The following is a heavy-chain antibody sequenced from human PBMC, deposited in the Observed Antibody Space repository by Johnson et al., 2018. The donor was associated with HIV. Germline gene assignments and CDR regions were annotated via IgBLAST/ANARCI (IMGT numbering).Heavy chain of an antibody. D-gene: IGHD2-2*01. CDR3: ARGDCSSTSCYGDAFDI. CDR1: GFTVSSNY. Sequence: VQLVESGGGLVKPGGSLRLSCAASGFTVSSNYMSWVRQAPGKGLEWVSVSYSGGDTYYADSVKGRFTISRDNSKNTLFLQMNSLRAEDTAVYYCARGDCSSTSCYGDAFDIWGQGTMVTVSS. J-gene: IGHJ3*02. CDR2: SYSGGDT. V-gene: IGHV3-66*02.